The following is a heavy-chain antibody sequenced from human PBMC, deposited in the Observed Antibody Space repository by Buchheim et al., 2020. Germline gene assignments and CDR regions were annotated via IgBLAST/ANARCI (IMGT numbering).Heavy chain of an antibody. D-gene: IGHD3-10*01. J-gene: IGHJ5*02. CDR1: GASINSHSNY. CDR2: HYYSGIN. V-gene: IGHV4-39*01. Sequence: QLQLQESGPGLVKPSETLSLSCTVSGASINSHSNYWDWIRQPPGKGLEWIGSHYYSGINYYNPSIKSRVTMSVETYKNQLPLKLTSVTAADTAVYYCARLLHGSERRFDPWGQGTL. CDR3: ARLLHGSERRFDP.